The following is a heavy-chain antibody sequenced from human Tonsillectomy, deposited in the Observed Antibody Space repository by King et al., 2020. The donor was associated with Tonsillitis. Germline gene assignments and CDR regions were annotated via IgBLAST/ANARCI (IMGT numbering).Heavy chain of an antibody. Sequence: VQPQESGPGLVKPSETLSLTCTVSGGSISSYNWSWIRQPAGKGLECIGRIYTSGSTNYNPSLKSRVTMSVDTSKNQLSLKLRSVTAADTAVYYCATDGDTHRSYYYYGIDVWVQGTTFTVSS. J-gene: IGHJ6*02. CDR2: IYTSGST. V-gene: IGHV4-4*07. CDR3: ATDGDTHRSYYYYGIDV. CDR1: GGSISSYN.